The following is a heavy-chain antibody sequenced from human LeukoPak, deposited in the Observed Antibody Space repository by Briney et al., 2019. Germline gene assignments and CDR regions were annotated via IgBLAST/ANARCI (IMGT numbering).Heavy chain of an antibody. CDR2: IYPGDSDT. D-gene: IGHD3-22*01. V-gene: IGHV5-51*01. CDR3: ARQSNNYYYDSSGYSSYWFDP. Sequence: GESLKISCKGSGYSFTSYWIGWVRQMPGKGLEWMGIIYPGDSDTRYSPSFQGHVTISADKSISTAYLQWSSLKASDTAMYYCARQSNNYYYDSSGYSSYWFDPWGQGTLVTVSS. CDR1: GYSFTSYW. J-gene: IGHJ5*02.